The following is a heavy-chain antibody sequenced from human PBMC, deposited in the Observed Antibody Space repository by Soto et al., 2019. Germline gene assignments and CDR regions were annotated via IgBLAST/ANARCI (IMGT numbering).Heavy chain of an antibody. D-gene: IGHD2-15*01. CDR2: IIPIFGTA. J-gene: IGHJ4*02. Sequence: SVKVSCKASGGTFSSYAISWVRQAPGQGLEWMGGIIPIFGTANYAQKFQGRVTITADESTSKAYMELSSLRSEDTAVYYCVTRYCGGGSCYHDYGGQGTWVTVSS. CDR1: GGTFSSYA. V-gene: IGHV1-69*13. CDR3: VTRYCGGGSCYHDY.